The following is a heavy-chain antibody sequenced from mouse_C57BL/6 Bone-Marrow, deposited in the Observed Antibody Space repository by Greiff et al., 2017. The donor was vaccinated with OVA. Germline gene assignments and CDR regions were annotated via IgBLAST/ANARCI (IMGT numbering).Heavy chain of an antibody. CDR2: ISSGGSYT. Sequence: EVKVVESGGDLVKPGGSLKLSCAASGFTFSSYGMSWVRQTPDKRLEWVATISSGGSYTYYPDSVKGRFTISRDNAKNTLYLQMSSLKSEDTAMYYCARWAVVARYFDVWGTGTTVTVSS. J-gene: IGHJ1*03. V-gene: IGHV5-6*01. CDR3: ARWAVVARYFDV. D-gene: IGHD1-1*01. CDR1: GFTFSSYG.